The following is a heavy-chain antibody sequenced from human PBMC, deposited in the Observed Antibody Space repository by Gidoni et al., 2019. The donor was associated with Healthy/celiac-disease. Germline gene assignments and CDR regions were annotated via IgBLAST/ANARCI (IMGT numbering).Heavy chain of an antibody. CDR1: GFTFDDYA. Sequence: EVQLVESGGGLVQPGRSLRLSCAASGFTFDDYAMHWVRQAPGKGLEWVSGISWNSGSIGYADSVKGRFTISRDNAKNSLYLQMNSLRAEDTALYYCAKDGGDGYKSDAFDIWGQGTMVTVSS. CDR2: ISWNSGSI. D-gene: IGHD3-16*01. V-gene: IGHV3-9*01. J-gene: IGHJ3*02. CDR3: AKDGGDGYKSDAFDI.